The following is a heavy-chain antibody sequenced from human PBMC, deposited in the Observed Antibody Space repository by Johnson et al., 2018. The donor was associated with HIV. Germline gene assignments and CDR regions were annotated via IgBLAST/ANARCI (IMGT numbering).Heavy chain of an antibody. D-gene: IGHD6-13*01. CDR3: ARGKGAAAGLDAFDI. Sequence: QMLLVESGGGLVKPGGSLRLSCAASGFTFSDYYMTWIRQAPGKGLEWVSYISRRGSTIYYADSMKGRFTISRDNARNSLYLQMNSLRAEDTALYFCARGKGAAAGLDAFDIWGQGTMVTVSS. J-gene: IGHJ3*02. V-gene: IGHV3-11*01. CDR2: ISRRGSTI. CDR1: GFTFSDYY.